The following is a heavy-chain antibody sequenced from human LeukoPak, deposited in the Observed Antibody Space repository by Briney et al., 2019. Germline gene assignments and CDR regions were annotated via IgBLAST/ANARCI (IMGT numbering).Heavy chain of an antibody. V-gene: IGHV3-30*03. J-gene: IGHJ4*02. Sequence: GGSLRLSCAASGFTLSDYWMSWVRQAPGKGLEWVAVISHDGTNKYYVDSVKGRFTISRDNSKNTLYLQMNSLRAEDTAVYYCARGGYWGQGTLVTVSS. CDR1: GFTLSDYW. CDR3: ARGGY. CDR2: ISHDGTNK.